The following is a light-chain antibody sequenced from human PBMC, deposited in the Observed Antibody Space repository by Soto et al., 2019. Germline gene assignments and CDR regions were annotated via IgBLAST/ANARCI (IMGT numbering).Light chain of an antibody. J-gene: IGKJ2*01. V-gene: IGKV1-39*01. CDR3: QQSRTTAYT. CDR2: AAS. Sequence: DIDMTQAPSSLSASVGDRVTITCRAGQDVVNYLNWYQQKPGKAPRLLIYAASSLQSGVPSRFSGSGSGTTFTLTINDLQPEDVATYYCQQSRTTAYTFAQGTK. CDR1: QDVVNY.